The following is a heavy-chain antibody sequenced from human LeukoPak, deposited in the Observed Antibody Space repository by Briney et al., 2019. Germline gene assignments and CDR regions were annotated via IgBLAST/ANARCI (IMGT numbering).Heavy chain of an antibody. J-gene: IGHJ5*02. CDR3: ARQEYCSGGSCYTWSDP. CDR1: GYMFSSYW. CDR2: IYPGDSDI. D-gene: IGHD2-15*01. V-gene: IGHV5-51*01. Sequence: GESLKISCKDSGYMFSSYWIAWVRQMPGKGLEYIGIIYPGDSDIRYSPSFQGQVTISADKSISTAYLQWSSLKASDTAMYYCARQEYCSGGSCYTWSDPWGQGTLVTVSS.